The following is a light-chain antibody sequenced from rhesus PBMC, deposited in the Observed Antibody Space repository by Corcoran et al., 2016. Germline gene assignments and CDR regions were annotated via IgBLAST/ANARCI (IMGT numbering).Light chain of an antibody. Sequence: EIVMTQSPGTLSLSPGERATLSCRARQSVTRRLAWYQPNPGQAPRLLIYDASRKATGIPERFSGSGSGTEFTLTISSLESEDGGFYYCQQDYSWPPFTFGPGTKLDIK. CDR1: QSVTRR. J-gene: IGKJ3*01. V-gene: IGKV3-42*01. CDR2: DAS. CDR3: QQDYSWPPFT.